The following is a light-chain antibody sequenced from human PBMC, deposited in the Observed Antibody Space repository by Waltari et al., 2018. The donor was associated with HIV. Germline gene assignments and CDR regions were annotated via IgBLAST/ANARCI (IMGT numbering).Light chain of an antibody. CDR2: DVS. V-gene: IGLV2-11*01. CDR1: SSDVGGYNY. Sequence: QSALTQPRSVSGSPGQSVTISCTGTSSDVGGYNYVSWYQHHPGKAPKLMIYDVSKRPSGVPDRFSGSKSDNTASLTISGLQAEDEADYYCCSYAGSYTLVFGGGTTLTVL. J-gene: IGLJ2*01. CDR3: CSYAGSYTLV.